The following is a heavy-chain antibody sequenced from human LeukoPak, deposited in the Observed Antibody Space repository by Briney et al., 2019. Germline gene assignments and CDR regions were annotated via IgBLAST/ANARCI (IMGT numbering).Heavy chain of an antibody. J-gene: IGHJ5*02. CDR1: GYTFTSYG. CDR3: ARDKSSSPYSKRFDP. Sequence: ASVKVSCKASGYTFTSYGISWVRQAPGQGLEWMGWISAYNGNTSYAQKFQGRVTMTRDMSTSTVYMELSSLRSEDTAVYYCARDKSSSPYSKRFDPWGQGTLVTVSS. D-gene: IGHD4-11*01. CDR2: ISAYNGNT. V-gene: IGHV1-18*01.